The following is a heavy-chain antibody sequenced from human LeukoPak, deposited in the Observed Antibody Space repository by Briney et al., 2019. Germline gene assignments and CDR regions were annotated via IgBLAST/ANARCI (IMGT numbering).Heavy chain of an antibody. V-gene: IGHV4-59*08. J-gene: IGHJ3*02. D-gene: IGHD6-13*01. CDR1: GGSMNTYH. Sequence: PSETLSLTCTVTGGSMNTYHWSWIRQPPGKGLEWIGYIYYSGSTNYNPSLKSRVTISVDTSKNQFSLKLSSVTAADTAVYYCARWYSSSWYFSAFDIWGQGTMVTVSS. CDR2: IYYSGST. CDR3: ARWYSSSWYFSAFDI.